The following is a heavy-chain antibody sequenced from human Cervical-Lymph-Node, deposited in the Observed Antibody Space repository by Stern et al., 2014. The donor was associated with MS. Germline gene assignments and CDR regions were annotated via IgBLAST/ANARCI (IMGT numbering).Heavy chain of an antibody. J-gene: IGHJ4*02. CDR2: IYPGDSDT. D-gene: IGHD6-19*01. Sequence: VKLVQSGAEVKKPGESLKISCKGSGYNFTSYWIGWVRQRPGKGLEWEGLIYPGDSDTRYSPSFQGQVTISADKSISTAYLQWSSLKASDTAMYYCARHCAKREQCAFDYWGQGTLVTVSS. V-gene: IGHV5-51*01. CDR1: GYNFTSYW. CDR3: ARHCAKREQCAFDY.